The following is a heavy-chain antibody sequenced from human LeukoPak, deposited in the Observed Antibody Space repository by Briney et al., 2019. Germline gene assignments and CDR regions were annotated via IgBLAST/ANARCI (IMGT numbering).Heavy chain of an antibody. V-gene: IGHV3-23*01. CDR2: ITTTVGDT. CDR1: GFTFTDYA. CDR3: AKDVGKWESLHFFDY. J-gene: IGHJ4*02. D-gene: IGHD1-26*01. Sequence: GGSLRLSCVASGFTFTDYAMTWVRQPPGRRLEWVSTITTTVGDTHYADSVKGRFTISRDDSRNTLYLQMNSLRGDDTAVYYCAKDVGKWESLHFFDYWGQGTLVTVSS.